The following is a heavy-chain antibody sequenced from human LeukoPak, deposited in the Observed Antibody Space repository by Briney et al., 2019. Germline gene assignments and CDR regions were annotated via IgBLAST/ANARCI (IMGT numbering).Heavy chain of an antibody. Sequence: GASVKVSRKASGYTFTGYYMHWVRQAPGQGLEWMGWINPNSGGTNYAQKFQGRVTMTRDTSISTAYMELSRLRSDDTAVYYCARDLGYCSGGSCYGPDWGQGTLVTVSS. V-gene: IGHV1-2*02. CDR1: GYTFTGYY. CDR2: INPNSGGT. D-gene: IGHD2-15*01. J-gene: IGHJ4*02. CDR3: ARDLGYCSGGSCYGPD.